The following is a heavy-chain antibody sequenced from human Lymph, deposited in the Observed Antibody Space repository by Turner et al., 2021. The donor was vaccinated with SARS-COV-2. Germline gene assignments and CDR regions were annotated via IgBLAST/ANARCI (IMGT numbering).Heavy chain of an antibody. CDR1: GGPMNSNY. J-gene: IGHJ5*02. Sequence: QVQLQASGPRLVKPLETLSLTCTVSGGPMNSNYWSWIRQPPGKRLEWIVYIYYRGSTNYNPSLKSRVTISVDTSKNQFSLKLTSVTAADTAIYYCARETVNNWVDPWGQGILVTVSS. CDR2: IYYRGST. D-gene: IGHD2-21*02. V-gene: IGHV4-59*01. CDR3: ARETVNNWVDP.